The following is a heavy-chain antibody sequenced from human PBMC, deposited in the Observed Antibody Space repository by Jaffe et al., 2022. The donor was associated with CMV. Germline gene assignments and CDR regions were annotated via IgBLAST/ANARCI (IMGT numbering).Heavy chain of an antibody. V-gene: IGHV4-59*08. D-gene: IGHD6-6*01. CDR2: IYYSGST. J-gene: IGHJ5*02. CDR3: ARHTYSSSTNWFDP. Sequence: QVQLQESGPGLVKPSETLSLTCTVSGGSISSYYWSWIRQPPGKGLEWIGYIYYSGSTNYNPSLKSRVTISVDTSKNQFSLKLSSVTAADTAVYYCARHTYSSSTNWFDPWGQGTLVTVSS. CDR1: GGSISSYY.